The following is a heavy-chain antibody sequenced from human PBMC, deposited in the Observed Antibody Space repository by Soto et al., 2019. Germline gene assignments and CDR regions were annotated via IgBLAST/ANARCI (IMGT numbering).Heavy chain of an antibody. D-gene: IGHD5-18*01. CDR1: GGSISSYY. J-gene: IGHJ4*02. V-gene: IGHV4-59*01. Sequence: PSETLSLTCTVSGGSISSYYWSWIRQPPGKGLEWIGYIYYSGSTNYNPSLKCRVTISVDTSKNQFSLKLSSVTAADTAVYYCARTLYSYGPRFDYWGQGTLVTVSS. CDR2: IYYSGST. CDR3: ARTLYSYGPRFDY.